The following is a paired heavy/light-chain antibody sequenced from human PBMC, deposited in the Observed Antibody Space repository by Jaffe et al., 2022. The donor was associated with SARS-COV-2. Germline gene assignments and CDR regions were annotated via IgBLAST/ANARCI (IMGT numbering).Light chain of an antibody. V-gene: IGLV1-51*01. CDR3: ATWDSSLSAVV. CDR2: DNN. Sequence: QSVLTQPPSVSAAPGQRVTISCSGTSSNIGNNYVSWYQHLPGAAPKVLIYDNNARPSVIPDRFSGSKSGTSAILGIAGLQTGDEADYYCATWDSSLSAVVFGGGTKLTVL. CDR1: SSNIGNNY. J-gene: IGLJ2*01.
Heavy chain of an antibody. Sequence: EVQLVESGGGLVQPGGSLRLSCAASGFTFSSYSMTWVRQAPGKGLEWISFITTSGGKVYIADSVRGRINMSRDNAKNSLTLQLDSLRDDDTGIYYCARWSGAAHYFDSWGQGTRVTVSS. D-gene: IGHD2-15*01. CDR3: ARWSGAAHYFDS. J-gene: IGHJ4*02. V-gene: IGHV3-48*02. CDR1: GFTFSSYS. CDR2: ITTSGGKV.